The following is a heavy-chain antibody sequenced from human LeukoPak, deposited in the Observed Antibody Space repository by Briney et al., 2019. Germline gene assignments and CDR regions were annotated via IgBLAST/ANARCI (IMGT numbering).Heavy chain of an antibody. V-gene: IGHV3-30*02. CDR2: IRYDGSNK. J-gene: IGHJ4*02. CDR1: GFTFSSYD. D-gene: IGHD6-13*01. Sequence: GGTLRLSCAASGFTFSSYDMHWVRQAPGKGLEWVAFIRYDGSNKYYADSVKGRFTISRDNSKNTLYLQMNSLRAEDTAVYYCAKAQTWTAAAGAPIYYWGPGTLVTVSS. CDR3: AKAQTWTAAAGAPIYY.